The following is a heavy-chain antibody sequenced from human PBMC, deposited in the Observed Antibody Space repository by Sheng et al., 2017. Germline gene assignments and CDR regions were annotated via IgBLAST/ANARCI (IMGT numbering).Heavy chain of an antibody. D-gene: IGHD3-10*01. J-gene: IGHJ4*02. Sequence: QVQLVESGGGVVQPGRSLRLSCAASGFTFSSYGMHWVRQAPGKGLEWVAVISYDGSNKYYADSVKGRFTISRDNSKNTLYLQMNSLRAEDTAVYYCAKDLFVDVGWFGESLGYFDYWGQGTLVTVSS. V-gene: IGHV3-30*18. CDR1: GFTFSSYG. CDR3: AKDLFVDVGWFGESLGYFDY. CDR2: ISYDGSNK.